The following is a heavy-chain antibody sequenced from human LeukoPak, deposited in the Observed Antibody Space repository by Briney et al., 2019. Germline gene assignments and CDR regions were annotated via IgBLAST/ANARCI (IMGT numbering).Heavy chain of an antibody. J-gene: IGHJ4*02. Sequence: SETLSLTCTVSGGSISGNYWSWIRQPPGKGLEWIGYIYYSGSTNYNPSLKSRVTISVDTSKNQFSLKLSSVTAADTAVYYCAREGPGIAAAGQPFDYWGQGTLVTVSS. CDR1: GGSISGNY. CDR3: AREGPGIAAAGQPFDY. D-gene: IGHD6-13*01. CDR2: IYYSGST. V-gene: IGHV4-59*01.